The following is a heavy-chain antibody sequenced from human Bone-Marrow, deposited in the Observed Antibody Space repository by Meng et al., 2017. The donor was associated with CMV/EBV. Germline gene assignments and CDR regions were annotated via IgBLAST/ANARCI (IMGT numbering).Heavy chain of an antibody. CDR1: GFTFSSYG. Sequence: GGSLRLSCAASGFTFSSYGMHWVRQAPGKGLEWVAFIRYDGSNKYYADSVKGRFTISRDNSKNTLYLQMNSLRAEDTAVYYCAKVFLGYCSSTSCYPFDYWGQGTLVTVYS. CDR2: IRYDGSNK. D-gene: IGHD2-2*01. CDR3: AKVFLGYCSSTSCYPFDY. J-gene: IGHJ4*02. V-gene: IGHV3-30*02.